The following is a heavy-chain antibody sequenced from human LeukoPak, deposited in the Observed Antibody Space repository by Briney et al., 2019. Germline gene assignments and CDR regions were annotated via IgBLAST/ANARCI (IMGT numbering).Heavy chain of an antibody. CDR3: ARVRSSGDYYPFFDY. V-gene: IGHV4-61*02. CDR1: GGSISSGSYY. CDR2: IFTSGST. Sequence: PSQTLSLTCTVSGGSISSGSYYWRWIRQPAGKGLEWIGRIFTSGSTNYNPSLKSRVTMSVDTSKNQFSLKLTSVTAADTAVYYCARVRSSGDYYPFFDYWGQGTLVTVSS. D-gene: IGHD3-22*01. J-gene: IGHJ4*02.